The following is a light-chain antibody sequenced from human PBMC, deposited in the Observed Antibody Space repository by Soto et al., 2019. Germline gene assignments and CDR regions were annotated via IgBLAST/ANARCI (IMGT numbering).Light chain of an antibody. V-gene: IGLV2-23*01. CDR3: CSYAGSSTYV. Sequence: QSALTQPASVSGSPGQSIIISCTGTSSNVGSYILVSWYQQHPGKAPKLMIYEASKRPSGVSNRFSGSKSGNTASLTISGLQAEDEADYYCCSYAGSSTYVFGGGTKVTVL. CDR1: SSNVGSYIL. CDR2: EAS. J-gene: IGLJ2*01.